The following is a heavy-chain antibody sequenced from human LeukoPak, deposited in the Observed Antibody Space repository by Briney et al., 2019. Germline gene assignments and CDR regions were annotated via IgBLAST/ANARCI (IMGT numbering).Heavy chain of an antibody. V-gene: IGHV3-30-3*01. J-gene: IGHJ4*02. CDR1: GFTFSSYA. D-gene: IGHD4-11*01. Sequence: GGSLRLSCAASGFTFSSYAMHWVREAPGKGLEGVAVISYDGSNKYYADSVKGRFTISRDNSKNTLYLQMNSLRAEDTAVYYCARDTHPSTVTTWCLDYWGQGTLVTVSS. CDR2: ISYDGSNK. CDR3: ARDTHPSTVTTWCLDY.